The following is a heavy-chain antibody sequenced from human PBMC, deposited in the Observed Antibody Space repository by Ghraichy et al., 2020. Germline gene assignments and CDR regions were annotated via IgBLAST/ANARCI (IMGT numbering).Heavy chain of an antibody. Sequence: LSLTCAASGFTFRSYAMSWVRQAPGKGLEWVSAISGSGGSTYYADSVKGRFTISRDNSKNTLYLQMNSLRAEDTAVYYCAKDQIPVERGVYFDYWGQGTLVTVSS. J-gene: IGHJ4*02. CDR3: AKDQIPVERGVYFDY. CDR2: ISGSGGST. V-gene: IGHV3-23*01. CDR1: GFTFRSYA. D-gene: IGHD1-1*01.